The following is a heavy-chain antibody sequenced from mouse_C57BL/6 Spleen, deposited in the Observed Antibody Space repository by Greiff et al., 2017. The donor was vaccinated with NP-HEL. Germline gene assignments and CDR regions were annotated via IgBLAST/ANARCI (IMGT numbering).Heavy chain of an antibody. CDR2: IYPSDSET. Sequence: QVQLQQSGAELVRPGSSVKLSCKASGYTFTSYWMDWVKQRPGQGLEWIGNIYPSDSETHYNQKFKDKATLTVDKSSSTAYMQLSSLTSEDSAVYYCARSDYGNCSFDYWGQGTTLTVSS. CDR3: ARSDYGNCSFDY. J-gene: IGHJ2*01. CDR1: GYTFTSYW. D-gene: IGHD2-1*01. V-gene: IGHV1-61*01.